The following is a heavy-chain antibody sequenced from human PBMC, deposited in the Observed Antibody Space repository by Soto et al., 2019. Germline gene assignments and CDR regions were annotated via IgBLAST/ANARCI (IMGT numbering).Heavy chain of an antibody. D-gene: IGHD3-22*01. Sequence: PGGSLRLSCEASGFTFSSYVMSWVRQAPGKGLEWVANIKQDGSEKYYVDSVKGRFTISRDNAKNSLYLQMNSLRAEDTAVYYCARGPGYYYDSSGYYYYSWGQGTLVTVSS. J-gene: IGHJ4*02. CDR3: ARGPGYYYDSSGYYYYS. CDR2: IKQDGSEK. V-gene: IGHV3-7*01. CDR1: GFTFSSYV.